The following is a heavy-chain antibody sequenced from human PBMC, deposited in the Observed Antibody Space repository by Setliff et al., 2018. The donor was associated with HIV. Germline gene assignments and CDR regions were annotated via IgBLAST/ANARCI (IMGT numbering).Heavy chain of an antibody. CDR2: IYPSGLT. CDR1: GGSISTFY. J-gene: IGHJ4*02. D-gene: IGHD2-2*01. Sequence: PSETLSLTCTVSGGSISTFYWGWLRQPPGKGLEWIGYIYPSGLTNYVPSLKSRVAISLDTSRNQFSLSLNSVTAADTAVYYCARQARYCTSNNCYRYFDSWGQGTLVTVSS. V-gene: IGHV4-4*08. CDR3: ARQARYCTSNNCYRYFDS.